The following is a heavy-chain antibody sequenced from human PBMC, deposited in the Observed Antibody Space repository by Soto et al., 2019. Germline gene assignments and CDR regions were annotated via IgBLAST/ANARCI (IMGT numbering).Heavy chain of an antibody. Sequence: LRLSCAASGFTFSSYAMHWVRQAPGKGLEWVAVISYDGSNKYYADSVKGRFTISRDNSKNTLYLQMNSLRAEDTAVYYCARDTLYDILTGYYDDGMDVWGQGTTVTVSS. V-gene: IGHV3-30-3*01. CDR3: ARDTLYDILTGYYDDGMDV. D-gene: IGHD3-9*01. CDR2: ISYDGSNK. J-gene: IGHJ6*02. CDR1: GFTFSSYA.